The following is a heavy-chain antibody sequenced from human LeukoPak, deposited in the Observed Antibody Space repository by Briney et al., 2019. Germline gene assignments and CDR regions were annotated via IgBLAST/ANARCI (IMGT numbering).Heavy chain of an antibody. D-gene: IGHD3-22*01. V-gene: IGHV4-30-4*01. CDR2: VYYSGST. CDR1: GGSISSGDYY. CDR3: ARRLHYYDSSGYTYYFDY. Sequence: SQTLSLTCTVSGGSISSGDYYWSWIRQPPGKGLEWIGYVYYSGSTYYNPSLKSRVTISVDTSKNQFSLKLSSVTAADTAVYYCARRLHYYDSSGYTYYFDYWGQGTLVTVSS. J-gene: IGHJ4*02.